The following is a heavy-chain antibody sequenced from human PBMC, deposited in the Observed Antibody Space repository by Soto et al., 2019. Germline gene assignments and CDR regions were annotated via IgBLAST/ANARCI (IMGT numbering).Heavy chain of an antibody. CDR2: IYYSGST. CDR3: ASWISLYDFSYYGMDV. Sequence: QVQLQESGPGLVKPSQTLSLTCTVSGGSISSGGYYWSWIRQHPGKGLEWIGYIYYSGSTYYNPSLKSRVTLSVDTSKNQFSLKLSSVTAADTAVYYCASWISLYDFSYYGMDVWGQGTTVTVSS. V-gene: IGHV4-31*03. D-gene: IGHD3-3*01. J-gene: IGHJ6*02. CDR1: GGSISSGGYY.